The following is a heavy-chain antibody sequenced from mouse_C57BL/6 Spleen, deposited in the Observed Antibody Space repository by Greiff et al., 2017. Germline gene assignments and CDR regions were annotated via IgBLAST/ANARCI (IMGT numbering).Heavy chain of an antibody. CDR1: GYTFTSYW. CDR2: IDPSDSYT. J-gene: IGHJ3*01. Sequence: VQLQQSGAELVKPGASVKLSCKASGYTFTSYWMQWVKQRPGQGLEWIGEIDPSDSYTNYNQKFKGKATLTVDTSSSTAYMQLSSLTSEDSAVXYCARYREAYWGQGTMVTVSA. V-gene: IGHV1-50*01. CDR3: ARYREAY.